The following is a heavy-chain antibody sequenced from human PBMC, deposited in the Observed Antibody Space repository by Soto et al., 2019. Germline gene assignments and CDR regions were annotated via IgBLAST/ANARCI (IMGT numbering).Heavy chain of an antibody. Sequence: SVKVSCKASGGTFSSYAISWVRQAPGQGLEWMGGIIPIFGTANYAQKFQGRVTITADESTSTAYMELSSLRSEDTAVYYCATSQLNYDYGDSYYYYYYGMDVWGQGTTVTVAS. V-gene: IGHV1-69*13. CDR3: ATSQLNYDYGDSYYYYYYGMDV. CDR2: IIPIFGTA. D-gene: IGHD4-17*01. CDR1: GGTFSSYA. J-gene: IGHJ6*02.